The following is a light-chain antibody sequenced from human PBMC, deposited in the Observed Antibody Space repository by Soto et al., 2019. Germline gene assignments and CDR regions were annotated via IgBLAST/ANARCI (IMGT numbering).Light chain of an antibody. V-gene: IGLV1-47*01. J-gene: IGLJ2*01. Sequence: SVLTKPPSASGTPGQRVTISCSGSSSNIGSNYVYWYQQLPGTVPQLLIYRNSERPSGVPDRFSGSKSGTSASLAISGLRSEDEADYYCAAWDDSLSGVVFGGGTKVTVL. CDR2: RNS. CDR3: AAWDDSLSGVV. CDR1: SSNIGSNY.